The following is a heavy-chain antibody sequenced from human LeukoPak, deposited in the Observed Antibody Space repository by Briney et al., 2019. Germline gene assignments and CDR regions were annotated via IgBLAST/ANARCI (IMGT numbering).Heavy chain of an antibody. D-gene: IGHD3-16*01. CDR1: GGSFSGSSSY. CDR2: IYYSGST. J-gene: IGHJ4*02. CDR3: ARSWGEDY. V-gene: IGHV4-61*01. Sequence: SETLSLTCTVSGGSFSGSSSYWSWIRQPPGKGLEWIGYIYYSGSTNYNPSLKSRVTISVDTSKNQFSLKLSSVTAADTAVYYCARSWGEDYWGQGTLVTVSS.